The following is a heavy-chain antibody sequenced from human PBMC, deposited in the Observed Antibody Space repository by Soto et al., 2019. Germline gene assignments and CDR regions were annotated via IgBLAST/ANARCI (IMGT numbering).Heavy chain of an antibody. V-gene: IGHV4-59*12. D-gene: IGHD3-9*01. J-gene: IGHJ4*02. Sequence: SETLSLTCTVSGGSTSSYYWSWIRQPPGKGLEWIGYIYYSGSTNYNPSLKSRVTISVDTSKNQFSLKLSSVTAADTAVYYCARDGLVGFDYWGQGTLVTVSS. CDR1: GGSTSSYY. CDR2: IYYSGST. CDR3: ARDGLVGFDY.